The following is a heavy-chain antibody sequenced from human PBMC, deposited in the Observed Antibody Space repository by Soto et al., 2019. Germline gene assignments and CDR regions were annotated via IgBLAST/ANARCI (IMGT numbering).Heavy chain of an antibody. D-gene: IGHD7-27*01. J-gene: IGHJ4*02. Sequence: AGPRRLCDAASGVTFVSYWMAWVRQAPGKGLEWVAKINQGASEKYYVDSVKGRFTISRDNAKNSLYLQMNSLRAEDTALYYCAAADWGWVYWGQGT. CDR2: INQGASEK. CDR3: AAADWGWVY. V-gene: IGHV3-7*01. CDR1: GVTFVSYW.